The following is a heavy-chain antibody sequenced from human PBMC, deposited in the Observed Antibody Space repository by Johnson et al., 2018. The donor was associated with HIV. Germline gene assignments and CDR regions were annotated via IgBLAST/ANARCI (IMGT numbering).Heavy chain of an antibody. CDR3: VVVVVAATAFDI. CDR2: ISWNSGSI. CDR1: GFTFDDYA. D-gene: IGHD2-15*01. Sequence: VQLVESGGGLVQPGRSLRLSCAASGFTFDDYAMHWVRQAPGKRLEWVSGISWNSGSIGYADSVKGRFTISRDNAKNSLYLQINSLRAEDTALYYCVVVVVAATAFDIWGQGTMVTVSS. J-gene: IGHJ3*02. V-gene: IGHV3-9*01.